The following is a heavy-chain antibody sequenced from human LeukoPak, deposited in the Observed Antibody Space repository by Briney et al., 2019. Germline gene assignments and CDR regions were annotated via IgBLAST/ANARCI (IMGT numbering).Heavy chain of an antibody. CDR1: GDSVSSNSAA. J-gene: IGHJ3*02. Sequence: SQTLSLTCVISGDSVSSNSAAWNWIRQSPSRVLEWLGRTYYRSKWYNDYAVSVKSRITINPDTSKNQFSLQLNSVTPEDTAVYYCARDDTSYPAMVGAFDIWGQGTMVTVSS. V-gene: IGHV6-1*01. CDR3: ARDDTSYPAMVGAFDI. D-gene: IGHD2-2*01. CDR2: TYYRSKWYN.